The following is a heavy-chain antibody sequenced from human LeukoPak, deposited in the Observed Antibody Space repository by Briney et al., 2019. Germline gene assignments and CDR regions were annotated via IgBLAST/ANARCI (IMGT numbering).Heavy chain of an antibody. Sequence: GGSLRLSCAASGFIFSSYAMSWVRQAPGKGLEWVSAISGSGGSTYYADSVKGRFTISRDISKNTLYLQMNSLRADDTAVYYCAKAATNYNILTGYYHFDYWGQGTLVTVSS. D-gene: IGHD3-9*01. CDR2: ISGSGGST. CDR3: AKAATNYNILTGYYHFDY. V-gene: IGHV3-23*01. J-gene: IGHJ4*02. CDR1: GFIFSSYA.